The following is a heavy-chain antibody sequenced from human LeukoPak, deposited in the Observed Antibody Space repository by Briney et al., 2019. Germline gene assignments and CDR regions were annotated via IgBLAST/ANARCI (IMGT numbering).Heavy chain of an antibody. Sequence: ASVKVSCKASGYTFTGYYIHWVRQAPGQGLEWMGWINPNSGGTNYAQKFQGRVTMTRDTSISTAYMELSRLRSDDTAVYYCARATYGSKPFDYWGQGTLVTVSS. J-gene: IGHJ4*02. D-gene: IGHD3-10*01. CDR2: INPNSGGT. CDR3: ARATYGSKPFDY. V-gene: IGHV1-2*02. CDR1: GYTFTGYY.